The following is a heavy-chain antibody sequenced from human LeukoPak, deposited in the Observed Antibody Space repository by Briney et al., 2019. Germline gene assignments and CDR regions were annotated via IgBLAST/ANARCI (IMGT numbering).Heavy chain of an antibody. J-gene: IGHJ4*02. D-gene: IGHD3-10*01. Sequence: GGSLRLSCGVSGFTFSRNWMTWVRQAPGKGLEWVSSISSSSSYIYYADSVKGRFTISRDNAKNSLYLQMNSLRAEDTAVYYCARLRTYYGSAYYFDYWGQGTLVTVSS. CDR1: GFTFSRNW. V-gene: IGHV3-21*01. CDR3: ARLRTYYGSAYYFDY. CDR2: ISSSSSYI.